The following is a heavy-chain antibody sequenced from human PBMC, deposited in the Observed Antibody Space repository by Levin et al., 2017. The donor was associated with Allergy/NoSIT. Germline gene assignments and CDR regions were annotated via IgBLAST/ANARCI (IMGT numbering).Heavy chain of an antibody. CDR1: GFTFTSSW. CDR3: ARGKTAISG. J-gene: IGHJ4*02. Sequence: GGSLRLSCAASGFTFTSSWMSWVRQAPGKGLEWVASIKQDGSEKYCVDSVKGRFTISRDNAKDSLYLQMDSLRGDDTAVYYCARGKTAISGWGQGTLVTVSS. V-gene: IGHV3-7*01. D-gene: IGHD3-3*01. CDR2: IKQDGSEK.